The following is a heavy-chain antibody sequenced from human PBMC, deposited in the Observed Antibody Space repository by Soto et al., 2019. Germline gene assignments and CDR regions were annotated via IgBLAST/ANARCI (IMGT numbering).Heavy chain of an antibody. V-gene: IGHV3-7*03. CDR3: ARDRRFGVANDY. J-gene: IGHJ4*02. Sequence: EVQLVESGGGLVQPGGSLRLSCAASGFTFSSYWMSWVRQAPGKGLEWVGNIKQDGSEKYYVDSVKGRFTISRDNAKNSLYLQMNSLRAEDPAVYYCARDRRFGVANDYWGQGTLVTVSS. D-gene: IGHD3-3*01. CDR1: GFTFSSYW. CDR2: IKQDGSEK.